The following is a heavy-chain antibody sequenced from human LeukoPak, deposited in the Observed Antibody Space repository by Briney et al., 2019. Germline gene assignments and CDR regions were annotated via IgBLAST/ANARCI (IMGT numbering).Heavy chain of an antibody. J-gene: IGHJ6*02. V-gene: IGHV1-69*04. CDR2: IIPILGIA. Sequence: SVKVSCKASGGTFSSYAISWVRQAPGQGLEWMGRIIPILGIANYAQKFQGKVTITADKSTSTAYMELSSLRSEDTAVYYCAKSSSGGNSPPYYYYDMDVWGQGTTVTVSS. D-gene: IGHD4-23*01. CDR1: GGTFSSYA. CDR3: AKSSSGGNSPPYYYYDMDV.